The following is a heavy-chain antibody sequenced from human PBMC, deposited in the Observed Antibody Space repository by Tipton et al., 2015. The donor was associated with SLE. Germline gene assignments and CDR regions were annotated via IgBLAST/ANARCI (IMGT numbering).Heavy chain of an antibody. Sequence: TLSLTCTVSGGSLSSHYWSWIRQPPGKGLEWIGSIYYSGSTYYNPSLKSRVTISVDTSKNQFSLTLRFVTAADTAVYYCARHDSGWFGWFDPWGQGTLVTVSS. D-gene: IGHD6-19*01. V-gene: IGHV4-59*05. CDR1: GGSLSSHY. CDR2: IYYSGST. CDR3: ARHDSGWFGWFDP. J-gene: IGHJ5*02.